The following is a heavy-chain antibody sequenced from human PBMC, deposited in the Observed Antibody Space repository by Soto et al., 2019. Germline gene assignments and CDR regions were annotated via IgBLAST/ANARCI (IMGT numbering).Heavy chain of an antibody. J-gene: IGHJ4*02. CDR3: AKDSSHYDYIWGPRAFDY. D-gene: IGHD3-16*01. CDR2: ISGSGGST. Sequence: GGSLRLSCAASGFTFSSYAMSWVRQAPGKGLEWVSAISGSGGSTYYADSVKGRFTISRDNSKNTLYLQMNSLRAEDTAVYYCAKDSSHYDYIWGPRAFDYWGQGTLVTVSS. CDR1: GFTFSSYA. V-gene: IGHV3-23*01.